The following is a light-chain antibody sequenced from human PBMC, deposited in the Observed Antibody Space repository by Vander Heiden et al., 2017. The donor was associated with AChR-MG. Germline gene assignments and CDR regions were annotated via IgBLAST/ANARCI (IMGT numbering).Light chain of an antibody. CDR1: SKNVGNQG. J-gene: IGLJ3*02. CDR2: RNN. V-gene: IGLV10-54*04. CDR3: SAWDSSLSAQV. Sequence: QAGLTQPPSVSKGLRQPSTLTCTGNSKNVGNQGAAWLQQHQDHPPKLLSYRNNNRPSGISERFSASRSGSTASLTITGLQPEDEADYYCSAWDSSLSAQVFGGGTQLTVL.